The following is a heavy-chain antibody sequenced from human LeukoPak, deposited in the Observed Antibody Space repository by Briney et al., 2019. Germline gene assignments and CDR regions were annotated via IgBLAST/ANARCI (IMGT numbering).Heavy chain of an antibody. J-gene: IGHJ4*02. D-gene: IGHD3-22*01. CDR2: NNHSGST. CDR3: ASTDSSGYYYGY. V-gene: IGHV4-34*01. Sequence: SETLSLTCAVYGGSFRGYYWSWIRQPPGKGLEWIGENNHSGSTNYNPSLKSRVTISVDTSKNQFSLKLSSVTAADTAVYYCASTDSSGYYYGYWGQGTLVTVSS. CDR1: GGSFRGYY.